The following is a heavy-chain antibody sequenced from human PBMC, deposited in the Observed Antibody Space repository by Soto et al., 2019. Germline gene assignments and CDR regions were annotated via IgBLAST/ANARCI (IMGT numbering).Heavy chain of an antibody. CDR2: ISSSSSTI. D-gene: IGHD3-22*01. CDR1: GFTFSSYS. J-gene: IGHJ4*02. Sequence: GGSLRLSCAASGFTFSSYSMNWVRQAPGKGLEWVSYISSSSSTIYYADSVKGRFTISRDNAKNSLYLQMNSLRAEDTAVYYCARVSYYYDSSGFDYWGQGTLVTVSS. CDR3: ARVSYYYDSSGFDY. V-gene: IGHV3-48*01.